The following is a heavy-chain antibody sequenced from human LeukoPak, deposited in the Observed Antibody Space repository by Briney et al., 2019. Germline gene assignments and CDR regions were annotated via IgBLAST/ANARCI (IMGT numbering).Heavy chain of an antibody. J-gene: IGHJ4*02. V-gene: IGHV4-39*07. Sequence: SETLSLTCTVSGGSISSSSYYWGWIRQPPGKGLEWIGSIYYSGSTYYNPSLKSRVTISVDTSKNQFSLKLSSVTAADTAVYYCARKWDSSSWADYWGQGTLVTVSS. CDR3: ARKWDSSSWADY. CDR2: IYYSGST. CDR1: GGSISSSSYY. D-gene: IGHD6-13*01.